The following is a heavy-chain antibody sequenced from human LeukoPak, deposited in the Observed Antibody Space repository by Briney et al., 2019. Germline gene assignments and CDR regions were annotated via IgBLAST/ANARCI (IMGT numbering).Heavy chain of an antibody. J-gene: IGHJ5*02. V-gene: IGHV1-69-2*01. Sequence: ASVKLSCKVSGYTFTDYYMHWVPQAPGKGLEWMGLVDPEDGETIYAEKFQGRVTITADTSTDTTYMELSSLRSEDTAVYYCATDPSIADKYNWFAPWGQGTLVTVSS. CDR3: ATDPSIADKYNWFAP. CDR2: VDPEDGET. D-gene: IGHD6-6*01. CDR1: GYTFTDYY.